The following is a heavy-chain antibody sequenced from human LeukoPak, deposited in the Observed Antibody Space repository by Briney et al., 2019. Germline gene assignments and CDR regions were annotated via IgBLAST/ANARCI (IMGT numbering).Heavy chain of an antibody. CDR3: ARDYSGSSWYDY. J-gene: IGHJ4*02. Sequence: RGSLRLSCAASGFTFSSYAMSWVRQAPGKGLEWVSGINWNGGSTGYADSVKGRFTISRDNAKNSLYLQMNSLRAEDTALYYCARDYSGSSWYDYWGQGTLVTVSS. CDR1: GFTFSSYA. D-gene: IGHD6-13*01. CDR2: INWNGGST. V-gene: IGHV3-20*04.